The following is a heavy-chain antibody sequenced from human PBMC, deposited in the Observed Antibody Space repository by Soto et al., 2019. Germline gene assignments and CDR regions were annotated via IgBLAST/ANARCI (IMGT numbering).Heavy chain of an antibody. CDR1: GYTLTSYG. CDR3: AREAVVIPAAMHESAP. J-gene: IGHJ5*02. CDR2: ISAYNGNT. D-gene: IGHD2-2*01. Sequence: ASVKVSCKASGYTLTSYGVSWVRHAPGQGLEWMGWISAYNGNTNYAQKLQGRVTMTTDTSTSTAYMELRSLRSDDTAVYYCAREAVVIPAAMHESAPWGKGTLVTVSS. V-gene: IGHV1-18*01.